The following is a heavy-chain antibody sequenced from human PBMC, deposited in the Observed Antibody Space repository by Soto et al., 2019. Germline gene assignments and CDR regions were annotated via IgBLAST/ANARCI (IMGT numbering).Heavy chain of an antibody. Sequence: ASVKVSCKASGYTFTSYAIHWVRQAPAQRPEWMGWINPGTGNTKYAQSFQGRVTFIRDASATTVHMEMTSLTSADTALYYCARALGTTSGVYY. D-gene: IGHD7-27*01. CDR3: ARALGTTSGVYY. CDR1: GYTFTSYA. V-gene: IGHV1-3*01. J-gene: IGHJ6*01. CDR2: INPGTGNT.